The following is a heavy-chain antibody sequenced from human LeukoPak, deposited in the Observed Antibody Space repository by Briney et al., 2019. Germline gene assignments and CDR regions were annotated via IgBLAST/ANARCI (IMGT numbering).Heavy chain of an antibody. CDR2: INPSGGST. Sequence: ASGNVSCKPSGYTFTSYYMQWVRQPPRQVREWMGIINPSGGSTSHAQKFQGRVTMTRDTSTSTVYMELSSLRSEDTAVYYCAVLDSSGSSDRPLGRDAFDIWGQGTMVTVSS. CDR3: AVLDSSGSSDRPLGRDAFDI. V-gene: IGHV1-46*01. D-gene: IGHD3-22*01. J-gene: IGHJ3*02. CDR1: GYTFTSYY.